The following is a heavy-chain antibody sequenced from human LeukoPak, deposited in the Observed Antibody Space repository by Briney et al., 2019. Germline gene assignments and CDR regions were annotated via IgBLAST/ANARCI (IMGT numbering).Heavy chain of an antibody. CDR2: ISSSSSYI. D-gene: IGHD4-17*01. Sequence: GGSLRLSCAASGFTFSSYSMNWVRQAPGKGLEWVSSISSSSSYIYYADSVKGRFTISRDNAKNSLYLQMNSLRAEDTAVYYCAKDQLTTVTGWFDPWGQGTLVTVSS. CDR1: GFTFSSYS. CDR3: AKDQLTTVTGWFDP. J-gene: IGHJ5*02. V-gene: IGHV3-21*04.